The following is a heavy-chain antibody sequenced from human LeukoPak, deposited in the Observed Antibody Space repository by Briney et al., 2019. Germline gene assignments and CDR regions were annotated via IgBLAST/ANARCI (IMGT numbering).Heavy chain of an antibody. J-gene: IGHJ4*02. CDR2: IKQDGSEK. V-gene: IGHV3-7*01. Sequence: GGSLRLSCAASGFTFSSYWMSWVRQAPGKGLEWVANIKQDGSEKYYVDSVKGQFTISRDNAKNSLYLQMNSLRAEDTAVYYCARANRDGYINYWGQGTLVTVSS. D-gene: IGHD5-24*01. CDR1: GFTFSSYW. CDR3: ARANRDGYINY.